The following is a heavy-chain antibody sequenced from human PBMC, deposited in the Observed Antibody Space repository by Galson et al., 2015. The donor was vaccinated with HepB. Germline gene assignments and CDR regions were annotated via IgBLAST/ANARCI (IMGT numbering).Heavy chain of an antibody. V-gene: IGHV3-48*02. Sequence: SLRLSCAASGFTFSDFSMNWVRQAPGKGLEWVSYISSSSDIIYYEDSVKGRFTISRDNAKNSLFLQMNSLRDEDTAVYYCARAIVRGVVQDAFDMWGQGTLLTVSS. J-gene: IGHJ3*02. CDR3: ARAIVRGVVQDAFDM. CDR1: GFTFSDFS. D-gene: IGHD3-10*01. CDR2: ISSSSDII.